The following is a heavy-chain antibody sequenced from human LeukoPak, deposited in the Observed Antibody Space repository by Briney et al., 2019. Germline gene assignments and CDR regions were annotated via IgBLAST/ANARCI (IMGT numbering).Heavy chain of an antibody. Sequence: GASVKVSCKASGGTFSSYAISWVRQAPGQGLEWMGGIIPIFGTANYAQKFQGRVTITADKSTSTAYMELSSLRSEDTAVYYCARRFKRGPVRGFWFDPWGQGTLVTVSS. J-gene: IGHJ5*02. D-gene: IGHD3-10*01. CDR3: ARRFKRGPVRGFWFDP. CDR1: GGTFSSYA. CDR2: IIPIFGTA. V-gene: IGHV1-69*06.